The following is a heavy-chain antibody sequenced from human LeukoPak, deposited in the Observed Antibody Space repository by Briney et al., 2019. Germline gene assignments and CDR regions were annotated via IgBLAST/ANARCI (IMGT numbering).Heavy chain of an antibody. CDR1: GGSNNSYY. V-gene: IGHV4-4*09. J-gene: IGHJ5*02. Sequence: SETLSLTCTVSGGSNNSYYWSRIRQPPGKGLEWIGYTHPSGNTNYSPSLKSRVTISTDMSRNQFSLKLSSVTAADTAVYYCARKAPKKGWFDPWGQGTLVTVSS. CDR3: ARKAPKKGWFDP. CDR2: THPSGNT.